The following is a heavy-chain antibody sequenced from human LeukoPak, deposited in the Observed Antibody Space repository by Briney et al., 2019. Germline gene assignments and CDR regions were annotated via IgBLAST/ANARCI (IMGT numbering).Heavy chain of an antibody. CDR1: GFTFSIYG. Sequence: PGGSLRLSCAASGFTFSIYGMHWVRQAPGKGLEWVAVISYDGSDKYYADSVKGRFTISRDNSKNTLYLQMNSLRADDTAVYYCAKERGTFTLYDFDYWGQGTLVTVSS. D-gene: IGHD1-26*01. CDR3: AKERGTFTLYDFDY. CDR2: ISYDGSDK. J-gene: IGHJ4*02. V-gene: IGHV3-30*18.